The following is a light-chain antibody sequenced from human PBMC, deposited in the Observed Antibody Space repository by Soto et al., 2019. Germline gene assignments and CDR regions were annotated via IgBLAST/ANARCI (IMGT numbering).Light chain of an antibody. Sequence: EIVLTQSPGTLSLSPGERATLSCRASQSVSSSYLAWYQQKPGQAPRFLIYGASSRATGIPDRFSGSGSGTDFTLTISRLEPEDYAVDYCQQYGSSPRTFGQGTKV. CDR2: GAS. V-gene: IGKV3-20*01. CDR1: QSVSSSY. CDR3: QQYGSSPRT. J-gene: IGKJ1*01.